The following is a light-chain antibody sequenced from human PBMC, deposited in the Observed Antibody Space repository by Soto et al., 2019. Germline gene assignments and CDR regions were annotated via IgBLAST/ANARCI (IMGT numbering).Light chain of an antibody. CDR3: DGWDDRLNGHYV. Sequence: QSVLTQPPSASGTPGQRVTISCSGSSSNIGSNTVNWYQQLPATAPNLLIYSNNQRPSGFPDRFSGSKSGTSASLAISGLQSEDEDEYYCDGWDDRLNGHYVFGTGTKLTVL. CDR2: SNN. CDR1: SSNIGSNT. V-gene: IGLV1-44*01. J-gene: IGLJ1*01.